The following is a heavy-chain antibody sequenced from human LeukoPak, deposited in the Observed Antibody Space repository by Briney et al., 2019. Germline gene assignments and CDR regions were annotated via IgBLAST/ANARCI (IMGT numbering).Heavy chain of an antibody. CDR3: ARDQCTSTSCYGYNWFDP. CDR1: GFTFGAYA. CDR2: INTDGSST. V-gene: IGHV3-74*01. D-gene: IGHD2-2*01. Sequence: GGSLRLSCAASGFTFGAYAFTWVRQAPGKGLVWVSRINTDGSSTSYADSVKGRFTISRDNAKNTLYLQMNSLRAEDTAVYYCARDQCTSTSCYGYNWFDPWGQGTLVTVSS. J-gene: IGHJ5*02.